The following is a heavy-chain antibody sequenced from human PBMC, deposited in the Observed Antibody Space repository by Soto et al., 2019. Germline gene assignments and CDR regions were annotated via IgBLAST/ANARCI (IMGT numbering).Heavy chain of an antibody. Sequence: QVQLVQSGAEVKKPGSSVTVSCKASGGTFSSNTITWVRQAPGHGLEWMGRIIPILDMANYSQKFQGRVTITADKSTSTAYMQLRSLTSEATATYFCARLPGYSSHSYSPYYYSYMDVWGKGTPVTVSS. CDR3: ARLPGYSSHSYSPYYYSYMDV. D-gene: IGHD6-19*01. CDR2: IIPILDMA. V-gene: IGHV1-69*02. J-gene: IGHJ6*03. CDR1: GGTFSSNT.